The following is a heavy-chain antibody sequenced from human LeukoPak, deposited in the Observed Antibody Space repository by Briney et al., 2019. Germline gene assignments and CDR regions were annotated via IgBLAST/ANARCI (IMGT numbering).Heavy chain of an antibody. D-gene: IGHD3-10*01. CDR3: ARELHGAGSEKVGFDP. Sequence: SVKVSCKASGGTFSSYAISWVRQAPGQGLEWMGGIIPIFGTANYAQKFQGRVTITADKSTSTAYMELSSLRSEDTAVYYCARELHGAGSEKVGFDPWGQGTLVTVSS. CDR1: GGTFSSYA. J-gene: IGHJ5*02. V-gene: IGHV1-69*06. CDR2: IIPIFGTA.